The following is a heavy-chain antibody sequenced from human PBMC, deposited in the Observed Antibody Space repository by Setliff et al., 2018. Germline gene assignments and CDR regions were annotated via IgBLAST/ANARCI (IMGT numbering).Heavy chain of an antibody. J-gene: IGHJ4*02. V-gene: IGHV4-34*01. Sequence: SAALSLTCAVYGGSFSGYYWSWIRQPPGKGLEWIGEINHSGSTNYNPSTKSRVTISVDTSKNPFSLKLSSVTAADTAIYYCARDACPYIGTCCNHFDYWGQGTLVTVSS. CDR2: INHSGST. CDR3: ARDACPYIGTCCNHFDY. CDR1: GGSFSGYY. D-gene: IGHD6-13*01.